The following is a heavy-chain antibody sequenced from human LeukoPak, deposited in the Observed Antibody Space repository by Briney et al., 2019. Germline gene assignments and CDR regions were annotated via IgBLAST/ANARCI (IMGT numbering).Heavy chain of an antibody. V-gene: IGHV3-23*01. J-gene: IGHJ4*02. CDR2: VSGDGGRT. CDR1: GFPFSSYG. D-gene: IGHD3-22*01. CDR3: AKGVNYYDSSGYYPYYFDY. Sequence: GGSLRLSCDASGFPFSSYGMSWVRQAPGKGLEWVSAVSGDGGRTYYAASVRGRFTISRDNSKNTLFLQMNSLRAEDTAVYYCAKGVNYYDSSGYYPYYFDYWGQGTLVTVSS.